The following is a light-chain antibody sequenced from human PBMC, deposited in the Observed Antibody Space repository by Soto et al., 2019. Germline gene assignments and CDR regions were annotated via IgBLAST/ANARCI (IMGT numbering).Light chain of an antibody. CDR3: HQSDSTPLT. V-gene: IGKV1-39*01. CDR2: AAS. J-gene: IGKJ2*01. CDR1: QSISSY. Sequence: DIQMTQSPSSLSASVGDRVTITCRASQSISSYLNWYQQKPGKAPKLLIYAASTLQSGVPSSFSGSGTRTDFTLNIRSLQPEDFTTYSCHQSDSTPLTYGQGTKLEIK.